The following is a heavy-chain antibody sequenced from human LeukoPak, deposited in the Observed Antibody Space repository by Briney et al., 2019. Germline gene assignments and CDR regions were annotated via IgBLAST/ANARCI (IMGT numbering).Heavy chain of an antibody. V-gene: IGHV3-23*01. CDR1: GFNFSSYA. J-gene: IGHJ4*02. CDR2: IRAGGDT. CDR3: AKILASGSGSY. Sequence: PGGSLRLSCTASGFNFSSYAMTWVRQAPGKGLDWVSTIRAGGDTFYSDSVKGRFSISRDNSKNTLILQMDSLRADDTAIYYCAKILASGSGSYWGQGTLVLVSS. D-gene: IGHD3-10*01.